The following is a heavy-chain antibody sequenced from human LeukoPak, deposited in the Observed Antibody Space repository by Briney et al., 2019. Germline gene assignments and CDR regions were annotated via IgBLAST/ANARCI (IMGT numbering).Heavy chain of an antibody. J-gene: IGHJ4*02. CDR3: AKHRDIFYYFDY. V-gene: IGHV3-23*01. Sequence: GGSLRLSCAASGFTFSSYAMSWVRQAPGKGLEWVSAISGSGGSPYYADSVKGRFTISRDNSKNTLYLQMNSLRAEDTAVYYCAKHRDIFYYFDYWGQGTLVTVSS. D-gene: IGHD2-15*01. CDR2: ISGSGGSP. CDR1: GFTFSSYA.